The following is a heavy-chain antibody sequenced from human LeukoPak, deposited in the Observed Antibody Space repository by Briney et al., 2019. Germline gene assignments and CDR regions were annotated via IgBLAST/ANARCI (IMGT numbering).Heavy chain of an antibody. D-gene: IGHD3-22*01. J-gene: IGHJ6*03. Sequence: ASVKVSCKASGGTFSSYAISWVRQAPGQGLEWMGGIIPIFGTANYAQKFQGRVTITADKSTSTAYMELSSLRSEDTAVYYCASQDRTYYYDSSGPSPRLIYYYYYMDVWGKGTTVTVSS. V-gene: IGHV1-69*06. CDR1: GGTFSSYA. CDR2: IIPIFGTA. CDR3: ASQDRTYYYDSSGPSPRLIYYYYYMDV.